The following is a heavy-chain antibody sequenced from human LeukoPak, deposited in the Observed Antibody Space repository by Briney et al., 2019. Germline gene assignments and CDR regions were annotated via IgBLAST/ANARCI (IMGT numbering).Heavy chain of an antibody. CDR1: GFTFDDYA. D-gene: IGHD3-3*01. CDR2: ISWNSGSI. CDR3: AKGLRFLEWSYFDY. V-gene: IGHV3-9*01. Sequence: GRSMRLACAASGFTFDDYAMHWVRQAPGDCLGWVSGISWNSGSIGYADSVKGRFTISRDNAKNSLYLQMNSLRAEDTALYYCAKGLRFLEWSYFDYWGQGTLVTVSS. J-gene: IGHJ4*02.